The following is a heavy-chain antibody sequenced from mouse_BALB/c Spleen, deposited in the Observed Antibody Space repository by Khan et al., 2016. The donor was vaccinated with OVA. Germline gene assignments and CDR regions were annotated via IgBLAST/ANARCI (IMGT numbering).Heavy chain of an antibody. V-gene: IGHV1-7*01. CDR1: GYTFINYW. J-gene: IGHJ2*01. Sequence: QIQLVQSGAELAKPGASVKMSCKASGYTFINYWILWVKQRPGQGLVWIGYINPSTGYTEYNQNFKEKATLTADKSSSTAYMQLSSLTSEDSAVYYCARRGLRWDFDYGGQGTTLTVAS. D-gene: IGHD1-1*02. CDR3: ARRGLRWDFDY. CDR2: INPSTGYT.